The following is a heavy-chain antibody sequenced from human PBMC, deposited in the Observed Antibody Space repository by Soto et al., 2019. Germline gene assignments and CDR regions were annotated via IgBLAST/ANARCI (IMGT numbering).Heavy chain of an antibody. J-gene: IGHJ4*02. Sequence: VQLVESGGGVVQPGRSLRLSCAASGFTFSDYAMHWVRQAPGKGLEWMAVVSHDGRSTNYVDSVKGRFTISIDSSKNTGSLEMTSLRDEDTAGYYCAKGGRQLLGTSEFKDWGQGALVTVSS. V-gene: IGHV3-30*18. D-gene: IGHD6-19*01. CDR3: AKGGRQLLGTSEFKD. CDR1: GFTFSDYA. CDR2: VSHDGRST.